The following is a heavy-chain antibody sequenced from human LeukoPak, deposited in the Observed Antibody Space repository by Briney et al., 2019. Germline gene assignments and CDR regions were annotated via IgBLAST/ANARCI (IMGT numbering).Heavy chain of an antibody. Sequence: PSETLSLTCTVSGGSISSASHYWRWIRQPAGTGLEWIGRIYTSGSTNYNPSLKSRVTISVDTSKNQFSLKLSSVTAADTAVYYCARETVEDDVWSGYFPDDYWGQGTLVTVSS. CDR1: GGSISSASHY. CDR2: IYTSGST. CDR3: ARETVEDDVWSGYFPDDY. V-gene: IGHV4-61*02. J-gene: IGHJ4*02. D-gene: IGHD3-3*01.